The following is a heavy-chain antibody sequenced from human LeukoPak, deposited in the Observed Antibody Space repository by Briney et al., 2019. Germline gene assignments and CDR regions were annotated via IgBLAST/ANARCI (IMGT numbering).Heavy chain of an antibody. V-gene: IGHV3-30*18. CDR1: GFTFSSYG. D-gene: IGHD1-26*01. J-gene: IGHJ6*02. Sequence: GGSLRLSCAASGFTFSSYGMHWVRQAPGKGLEWVAVISYDGSNKYYADSVKGRFTISRDNSKNTLYLQMNSLRAEDTAVYYCAKVGSGSSHGYYYYGMDVWGQGTMVTVSS. CDR3: AKVGSGSSHGYYYYGMDV. CDR2: ISYDGSNK.